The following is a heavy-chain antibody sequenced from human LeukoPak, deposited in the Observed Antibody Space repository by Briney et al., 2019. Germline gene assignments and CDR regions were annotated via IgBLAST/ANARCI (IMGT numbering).Heavy chain of an antibody. Sequence: GASVKVSCTASGYTFTAYYMHWVRQAPGQGLEWMGWINPNSGGTNYAQKFQGRVTMTRDTSISTAYMELSRLRSDDTAVYYCARDANDSDAFDIWGQGTMVTVSS. CDR2: INPNSGGT. V-gene: IGHV1-2*02. D-gene: IGHD2-21*02. CDR3: ARDANDSDAFDI. J-gene: IGHJ3*02. CDR1: GYTFTAYY.